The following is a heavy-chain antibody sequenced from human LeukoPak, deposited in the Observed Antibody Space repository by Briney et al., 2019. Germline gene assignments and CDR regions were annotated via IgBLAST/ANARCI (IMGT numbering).Heavy chain of an antibody. J-gene: IGHJ4*02. Sequence: PGGSLRLSCAVSGFTFSSYSMNWVRQAPGKGLEWVSSISSSSGYIYYADPVKGRFIISRDNAKKSLYLQMNSLRAEDTAVYYCARADDSSGLCFDYWGQGSVVTVSS. V-gene: IGHV3-21*01. CDR3: ARADDSSGLCFDY. CDR1: GFTFSSYS. CDR2: ISSSSGYI. D-gene: IGHD6-19*01.